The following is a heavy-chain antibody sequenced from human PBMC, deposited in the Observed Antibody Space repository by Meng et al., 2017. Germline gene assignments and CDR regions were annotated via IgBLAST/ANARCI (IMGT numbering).Heavy chain of an antibody. Sequence: QVQLVQSGAEVKKPGASVKDSCKPSGYLFTSYDIHWIRQAPGQGLEWMGWVNPINGKTGYAQKFQGRLTMTRDTSIRTAYMELSSLKSEDTAIYYCARGGDYSSWDYWGQGTLVTVSS. CDR1: GYLFTSYD. D-gene: IGHD4-11*01. CDR2: VNPINGKT. J-gene: IGHJ4*02. CDR3: ARGGDYSSWDY. V-gene: IGHV1-8*01.